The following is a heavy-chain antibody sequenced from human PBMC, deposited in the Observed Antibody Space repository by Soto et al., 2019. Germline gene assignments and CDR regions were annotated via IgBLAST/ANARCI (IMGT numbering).Heavy chain of an antibody. CDR1: GGTFSTSD. D-gene: IGHD3-3*02. CDR3: ARDKDRQQLGGNYYYILDV. V-gene: IGHV1-69*12. J-gene: IGHJ6*02. CDR2: IMPVFATA. Sequence: QVQLVQSGAEVKKPGSSVKVSCKASGGTFSTSDISWVRQAPGQGLEWVGGIMPVFATADYAQKFQGRVTITADESTTTAYMELTSLRTDDTAVYYCARDKDRQQLGGNYYYILDVWGQGIAITVSS.